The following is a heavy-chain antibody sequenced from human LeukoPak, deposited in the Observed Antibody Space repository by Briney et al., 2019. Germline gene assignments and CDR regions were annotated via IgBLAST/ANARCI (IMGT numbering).Heavy chain of an antibody. D-gene: IGHD4-11*01. CDR2: ISGSGGST. CDR3: AKKRYDYSNSAAIDY. Sequence: GGSLRLSCAASGFTFSSYAMSWVRQAPGKGLEWVSAISGSGGSTYYADSVKGRFTISRDNSKNTLYLQMNSLRAEDTAVYYCAKKRYDYSNSAAIDYWGQGTLVTVSS. V-gene: IGHV3-23*01. J-gene: IGHJ4*02. CDR1: GFTFSSYA.